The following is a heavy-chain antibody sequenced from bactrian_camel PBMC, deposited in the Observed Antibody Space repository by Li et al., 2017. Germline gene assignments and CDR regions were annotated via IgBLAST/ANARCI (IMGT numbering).Heavy chain of an antibody. Sequence: VQLVESGGGSVEAGGSLRLSCSVSGYSYSTYFMAWFRQSPGKEREGVAAFGRDGSTSYAGSVKGRFTVTKDNAKNILYLQMNSLKPEDTAMYYCAAVARLYCAGVSCYSLFEQFGSWCQGTQVTVS. CDR3: AAVARLYCAGVSCYSLFEQFGS. V-gene: IGHV3S55*01. CDR2: FGRDGST. D-gene: IGHD6*01. J-gene: IGHJ6*01. CDR1: GYSYSTYF.